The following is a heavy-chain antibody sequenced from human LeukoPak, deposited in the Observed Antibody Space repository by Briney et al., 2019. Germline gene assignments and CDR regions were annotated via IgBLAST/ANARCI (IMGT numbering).Heavy chain of an antibody. V-gene: IGHV3-33*01. Sequence: PGRSLRLSCAASGFNFSHYDMDWVRQAPGKGLEWVAIIWDDESNKYYADSVKGRFTISRDNSKNTFYLQMNSLRAEDTAIYYCAREKHNWGQGTTVTVSS. CDR3: AREKHN. CDR1: GFNFSHYD. CDR2: IWDDESNK. J-gene: IGHJ6*02.